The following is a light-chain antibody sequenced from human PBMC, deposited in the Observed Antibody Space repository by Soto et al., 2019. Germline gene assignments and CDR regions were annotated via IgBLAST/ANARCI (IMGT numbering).Light chain of an antibody. Sequence: QSVLTQPPSVSAAPGQKVTISCSGSSSKIGNNYVSWYKQLPGTAPNLLIYDNNKRPSGIPDRFSGSKSGTSATLGITGFQTGDEADYYCGTWDSSLSAVVFGGGTQLTVL. V-gene: IGLV1-51*01. J-gene: IGLJ2*01. CDR1: SSKIGNNY. CDR3: GTWDSSLSAVV. CDR2: DNN.